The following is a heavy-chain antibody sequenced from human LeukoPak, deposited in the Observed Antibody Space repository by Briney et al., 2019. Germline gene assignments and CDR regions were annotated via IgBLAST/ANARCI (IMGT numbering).Heavy chain of an antibody. CDR3: ARVGYYASGPFSYFDY. CDR1: GFTFSSYA. J-gene: IGHJ4*02. Sequence: SGGSLRLSCAASGFTFSSYAMSWVRQAPGKGLEWVSAISGSGGSTYYADSVKGRFTISRDNSKNTLYLQMNSLSVEDTAVYYCARVGYYASGPFSYFDYWGQGTLVTVSS. V-gene: IGHV3-23*01. D-gene: IGHD3-10*01. CDR2: ISGSGGST.